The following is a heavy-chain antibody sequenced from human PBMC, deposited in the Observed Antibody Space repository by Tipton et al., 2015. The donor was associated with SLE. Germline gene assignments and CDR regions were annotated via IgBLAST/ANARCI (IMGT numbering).Heavy chain of an antibody. CDR2: ISYDGSNK. CDR1: GFTFSSYA. D-gene: IGHD6-13*01. J-gene: IGHJ4*02. V-gene: IGHV3-30*04. Sequence: SLRLSCAASGFTFSSYAMHWARQAPGKGLEWVAVISYDGSNKYYADSVKGRFTISRDNSKNTLYLQMNSLRAEDTAVYYCARVIAAAGVEYFDYWGQGTLVTVSS. CDR3: ARVIAAAGVEYFDY.